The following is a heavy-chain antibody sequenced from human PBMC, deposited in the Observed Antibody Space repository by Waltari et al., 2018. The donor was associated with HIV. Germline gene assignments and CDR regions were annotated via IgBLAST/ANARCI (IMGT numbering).Heavy chain of an antibody. CDR3: ARAGRSFSSRPKTFDI. V-gene: IGHV4-39*01. D-gene: IGHD3-10*01. Sequence: QLQLWESGPGLVGPPEALPPTRLVPGGSITSTNNYWGWIRPPPGEGLEWIGSIYYTGAAYYGPSLKSRVTISVDTSKNQFSLKLSSVTATDAAVYFCARAGRSFSSRPKTFDIWGPGTMVTVSS. J-gene: IGHJ3*02. CDR2: IYYTGAA. CDR1: GGSITSTNNY.